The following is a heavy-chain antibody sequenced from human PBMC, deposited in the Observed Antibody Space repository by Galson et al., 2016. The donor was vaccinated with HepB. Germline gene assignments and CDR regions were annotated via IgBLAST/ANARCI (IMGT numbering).Heavy chain of an antibody. Sequence: LSLTCSVSGASISGTEYYWGWIRQPPGRGLEWIGSIYYTENTYYNPSLESRVTISVDMSKNKFSLRLNSVTAADTGVYYCATGIVVAGKYYYYYMDVWGKGTPVTVSS. CDR2: IYYTENT. J-gene: IGHJ6*03. D-gene: IGHD6-19*01. CDR1: GASISGTEYY. V-gene: IGHV4-39*01. CDR3: ATGIVVAGKYYYYYMDV.